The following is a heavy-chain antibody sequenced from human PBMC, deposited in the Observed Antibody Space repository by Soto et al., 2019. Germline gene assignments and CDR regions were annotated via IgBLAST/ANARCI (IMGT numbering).Heavy chain of an antibody. CDR3: ARGGYTYYCGMDV. J-gene: IGHJ6*02. Sequence: CAASGFTIRTYDMHWVRQAPGKGLEWVAVIWSDGSNKYYVDSVKGRFTTSRDNSKNTLSLQMSSLRAEDTAVYYCARGGYTYYCGMDVWGQGTTVTSP. V-gene: IGHV3-33*01. CDR1: GFTIRTYD. D-gene: IGHD5-12*01. CDR2: IWSDGSNK.